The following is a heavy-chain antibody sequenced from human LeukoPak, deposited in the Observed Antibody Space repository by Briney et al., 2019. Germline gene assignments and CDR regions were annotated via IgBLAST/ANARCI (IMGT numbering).Heavy chain of an antibody. J-gene: IGHJ4*02. CDR2: IYTSGST. CDR1: GGSFSGYY. D-gene: IGHD3-22*01. V-gene: IGHV4-59*10. CDR3: ARDAYYYDSSGYYRFDY. Sequence: SETLSLTCAVYGGSFSGYYWSWIRQPPGKGLEWIGRIYTSGSTNYNPSLKSRVTMSVDTSKNQFSLKLSSVTAADTAVYYRARDAYYYDSSGYYRFDYWGQGTLVTVSS.